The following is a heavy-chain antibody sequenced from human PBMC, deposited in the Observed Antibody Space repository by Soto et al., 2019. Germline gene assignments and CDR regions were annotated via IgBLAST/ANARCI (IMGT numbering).Heavy chain of an antibody. Sequence: SETLSLTCTVSGGSISSGGYYWSWIRQHPGTGLEWIGHISYSGSTYYNTSLKSRVTISVDTSKNQFSLKLSSVTAADTAVYYCATQEVGGTYVYTFDPWGQGTLVTVSS. D-gene: IGHD1-26*01. CDR1: GGSISSGGYY. CDR2: ISYSGST. CDR3: ATQEVGGTYVYTFDP. V-gene: IGHV4-31*03. J-gene: IGHJ5*02.